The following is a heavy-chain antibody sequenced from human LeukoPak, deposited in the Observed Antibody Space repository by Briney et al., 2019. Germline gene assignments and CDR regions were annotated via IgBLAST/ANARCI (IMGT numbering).Heavy chain of an antibody. CDR1: GYTFTGYY. V-gene: IGHV1-2*06. CDR3: AGSRYSGSYYNY. CDR2: INPNSGGT. Sequence: ASVKVSXKASGYTFTGYYMHWVRQAPGQGLEWMGRINPNSGGTNYAQKFQGRVTMTRDTSISTAYMELSRLRSDDTAVYYCAGSRYSGSYYNYRGQGTLVTVSS. D-gene: IGHD1-26*01. J-gene: IGHJ4*02.